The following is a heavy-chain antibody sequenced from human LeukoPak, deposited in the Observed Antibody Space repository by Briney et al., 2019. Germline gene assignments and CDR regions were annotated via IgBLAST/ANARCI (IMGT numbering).Heavy chain of an antibody. D-gene: IGHD2-2*01. CDR2: INPNSGGT. J-gene: IGHJ6*02. CDR1: GYTFTGYY. V-gene: IGHV1-2*02. CDR3: ARGGKDIVVVPAALYYYYGMDV. Sequence: ASVKVSCKASGYTFTGYYMHWVRQAPGQGLEWMGWINPNSGGTNYAQKFQGRVTMTRDTSISTAYMELSRLRSDDTAVYYCARGGKDIVVVPAALYYYYGMDVWGQGTTVTVSS.